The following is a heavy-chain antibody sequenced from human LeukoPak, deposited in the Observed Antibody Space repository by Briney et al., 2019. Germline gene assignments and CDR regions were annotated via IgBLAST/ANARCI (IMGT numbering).Heavy chain of an antibody. CDR1: GFTFSSYA. D-gene: IGHD6-13*01. CDR3: AKDHGVAAAEGPSGRAFDI. Sequence: PGGSLRLSCAASGFTFSSYAMSWVRQAPGKGLEWVSAISGSGGSTYYADSVKGRFTISRDNSKNTLYLQMNSLRAEDTAVYYCAKDHGVAAAEGPSGRAFDIWGQGTMVTVSS. V-gene: IGHV3-23*01. J-gene: IGHJ3*02. CDR2: ISGSGGST.